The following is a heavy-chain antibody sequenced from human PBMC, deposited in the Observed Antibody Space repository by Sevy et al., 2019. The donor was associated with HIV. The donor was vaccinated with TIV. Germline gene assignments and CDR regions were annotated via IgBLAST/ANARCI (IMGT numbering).Heavy chain of an antibody. CDR2: ISHTGGT. CDR1: GGSFSGYY. V-gene: IGHV4-34*01. D-gene: IGHD1-26*01. CDR3: ARLLIVGEEGDYFHNGMDV. Sequence: SETLSLTCDLYGGSFSGYYRSWIRQPPGKGLEWIGEISHTGGTSYNSSLKSRVTISIDTSKNHYSLKLSSLTAADTAVYFCARLLIVGEEGDYFHNGMDVWGQGTTVTVSS. J-gene: IGHJ6*02.